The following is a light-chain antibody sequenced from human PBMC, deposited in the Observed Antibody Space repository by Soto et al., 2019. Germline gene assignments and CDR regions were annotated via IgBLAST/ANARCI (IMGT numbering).Light chain of an antibody. Sequence: DIQMTQSPSSLSASVGDRVTITCRASQSVNTYLHWYQQKAGQAPKLLIYAASNLQSGVPSRFSGSGSGTEFTLTIDSVQPDDFAMYYCQQYNSYSRTFGQGTKVDIK. CDR3: QQYNSYSRT. V-gene: IGKV1-5*01. J-gene: IGKJ1*01. CDR1: QSVNTY. CDR2: AAS.